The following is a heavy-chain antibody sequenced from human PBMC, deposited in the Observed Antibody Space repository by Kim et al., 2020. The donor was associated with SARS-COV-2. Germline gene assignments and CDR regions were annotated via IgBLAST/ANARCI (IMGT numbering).Heavy chain of an antibody. J-gene: IGHJ4*02. Sequence: SETLSLTCAVYGGSFSGYYWSWIRQPPGKGLEWIGEINHSGSTNYNPSLKSRVTISVDTSKNQFSLKLSSVTAADTAVYYCARYGDTAMVTYYFDYWGQG. D-gene: IGHD5-18*01. CDR1: GGSFSGYY. CDR3: ARYGDTAMVTYYFDY. CDR2: INHSGST. V-gene: IGHV4-34*01.